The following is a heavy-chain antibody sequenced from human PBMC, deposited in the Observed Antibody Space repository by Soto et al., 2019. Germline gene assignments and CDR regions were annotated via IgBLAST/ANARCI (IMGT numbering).Heavy chain of an antibody. CDR3: AREVPSRYFDL. D-gene: IGHD3-10*01. V-gene: IGHV4-34*01. J-gene: IGHJ2*01. Sequence: QVRLQQWGAGLLKPSETLPLTCAVYGGSFSDYYWSWIRQPPGKGLEWIGEINHSGSTNYNPSLQSRVTISVDTSKNQFSLKLNCVTAADTAVYYCAREVPSRYFDLWGRGTPVTVSS. CDR2: INHSGST. CDR1: GGSFSDYY.